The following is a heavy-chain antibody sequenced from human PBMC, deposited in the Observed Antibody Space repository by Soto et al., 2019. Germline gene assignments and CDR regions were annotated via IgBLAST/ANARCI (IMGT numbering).Heavy chain of an antibody. J-gene: IGHJ3*02. V-gene: IGHV1-69*01. CDR1: GGTFSSYA. CDR2: IIPIFGTA. CDR3: ARDRSQWLVSRDAFDI. Sequence: QVQLVQSGAEVKKPGSSVKVSCKASGGTFSSYAISWVRQAPGQGLEWMGGIIPIFGTANYAQKFQGRVTITADESTSTAYMELSSLRSEDTAVYYCARDRSQWLVSRDAFDIWGQGTMVTVSS. D-gene: IGHD6-19*01.